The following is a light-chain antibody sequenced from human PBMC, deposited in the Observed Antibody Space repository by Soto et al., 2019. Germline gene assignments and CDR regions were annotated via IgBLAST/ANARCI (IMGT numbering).Light chain of an antibody. J-gene: IGLJ2*01. Sequence: QSVLTQPPSVSGAPGQRVTISCTGSRSNIGAGYDVHWYQQLPGTAPKLLIYGNSNRPSGVPDRFSGSQSGTSGSLAITGLQAEDEADYYCQSYDSSLSGVVFGGGTKPPS. CDR3: QSYDSSLSGVV. CDR1: RSNIGAGYD. V-gene: IGLV1-40*01. CDR2: GNS.